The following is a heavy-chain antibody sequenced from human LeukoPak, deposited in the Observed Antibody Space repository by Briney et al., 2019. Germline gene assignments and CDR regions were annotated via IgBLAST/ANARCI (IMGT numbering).Heavy chain of an antibody. J-gene: IGHJ5*02. CDR2: ISYDGSNK. Sequence: PGRSLRLSCAASGCTFSSYAMHWVRQAPGKGLEWVAVISYDGSNKYYADSVKGRFTISRDNSKNTLYLQMNSLRAEDTAVYYCARGVTVTTGWFDPWGQGTLVTVSS. CDR3: ARGVTVTTGWFDP. CDR1: GCTFSSYA. V-gene: IGHV3-30-3*01. D-gene: IGHD4-17*01.